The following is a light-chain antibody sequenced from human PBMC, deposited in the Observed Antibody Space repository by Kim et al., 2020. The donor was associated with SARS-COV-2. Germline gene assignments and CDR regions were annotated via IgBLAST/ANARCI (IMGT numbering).Light chain of an antibody. CDR1: QSLLHSNGYNY. CDR2: LGS. J-gene: IGKJ2*01. Sequence: EPASISCRSSQSLLHSNGYNYLDWYLQKPGQSPQLLIYLGSNRASGVPDRFSGSGSGTDFTLKISRVEAEDVGVYYCMQALQSPYTFGQGTKLES. CDR3: MQALQSPYT. V-gene: IGKV2-28*01.